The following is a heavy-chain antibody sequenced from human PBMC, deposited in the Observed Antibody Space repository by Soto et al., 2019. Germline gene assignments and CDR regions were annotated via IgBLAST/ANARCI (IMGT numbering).Heavy chain of an antibody. V-gene: IGHV1-3*01. J-gene: IGHJ4*02. CDR2: INAGNGNT. D-gene: IGHD3-10*01. CDR1: GYTFTSYA. Sequence: QVQLVQSGAEVKKPGASVKVSCKASGYTFTSYAMHWVRQAPGQRLEWMGWINAGNGNTKYSQKFQGRVTITRDTSASTAYMELSSLRSEDTAVYCCARSARVPMVRGVIIKAFDYWGQGTLVTVSS. CDR3: ARSARVPMVRGVIIKAFDY.